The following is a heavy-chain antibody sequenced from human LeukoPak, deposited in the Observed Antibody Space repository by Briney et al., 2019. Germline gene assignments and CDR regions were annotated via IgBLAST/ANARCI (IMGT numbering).Heavy chain of an antibody. CDR1: GGTFSSYA. CDR3: ARHQLLSSPERYLDYGMDV. Sequence: ASVKVFCKASGGTFSSYAISWVRQAPGQGLEWMGGIIPIFGTANYAQKFQGRVTITADESTSTAYMELSSLRSEDTAVYYCARHQLLSSPERYLDYGMDVWGKGTTVTVSS. CDR2: IIPIFGTA. D-gene: IGHD2-2*01. V-gene: IGHV1-69*13. J-gene: IGHJ6*04.